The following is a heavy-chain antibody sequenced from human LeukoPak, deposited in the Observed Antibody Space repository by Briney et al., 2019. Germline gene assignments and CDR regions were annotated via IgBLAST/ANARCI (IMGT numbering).Heavy chain of an antibody. CDR3: AREVGGEPYYYYYMDV. J-gene: IGHJ6*03. CDR1: GFSFSSYN. Sequence: PGGSLRLSCAASGFSFSSYNMNWVRQSPGKGLEWVSVIYSGGSTYYADSVKGRFTISRDNSKNTLYFQMNSLRAEDTAVYYCAREVGGEPYYYYYMDVWGKGTTVTISS. V-gene: IGHV3-53*01. CDR2: IYSGGST. D-gene: IGHD1-14*01.